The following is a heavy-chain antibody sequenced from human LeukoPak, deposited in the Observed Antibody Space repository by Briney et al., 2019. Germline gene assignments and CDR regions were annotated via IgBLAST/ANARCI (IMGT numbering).Heavy chain of an antibody. J-gene: IGHJ6*03. D-gene: IGHD5-18*01. CDR3: ARAGYSYVINDWSRTGLGAHPTEYYYHMDV. Sequence: PSETLSLTCAVYGGPFSGYYWSWIRQPPGKGLEWIGEINHSGSTDYNPSLKSRVTISGDTSKNQFSLKLSSVTAADTAVYFCARAGYSYVINDWSRTGLGAHPTEYYYHMDVWGKGTTVTVSS. CDR1: GGPFSGYY. V-gene: IGHV4-34*01. CDR2: INHSGST.